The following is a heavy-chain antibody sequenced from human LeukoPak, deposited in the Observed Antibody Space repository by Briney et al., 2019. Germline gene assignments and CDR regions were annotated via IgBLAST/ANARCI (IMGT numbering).Heavy chain of an antibody. CDR3: ARDSPEYDSSGSEADY. CDR1: GYTFTGYY. V-gene: IGHV1-2*02. CDR2: INPNSGGT. D-gene: IGHD3-22*01. J-gene: IGHJ4*02. Sequence: ASVKVSCKASGYTFTGYYMHWVRQAPGQGLEWMGWINPNSGGTNYAQKFQGRVTMTRDTSISTAYMELSRLRSDDTAVYYCARDSPEYDSSGSEADYWGQGTLVTVSS.